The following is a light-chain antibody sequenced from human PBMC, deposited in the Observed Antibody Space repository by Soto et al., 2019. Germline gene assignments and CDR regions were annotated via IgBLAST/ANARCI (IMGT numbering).Light chain of an antibody. V-gene: IGLV4-69*01. CDR3: QTWGTGLGV. CDR1: SGHSSYV. CDR2: VRSDGSH. Sequence: QSVLTQSPSISASPGASVKLTCTLSSGHSSYVIAWHQQQPEKGPRYLMKVRSDGSHNKGDGIPDRFSGSSSGAERYLTISRLQSEDEADYYCQTWGTGLGVFGGGTKLTVL. J-gene: IGLJ3*02.